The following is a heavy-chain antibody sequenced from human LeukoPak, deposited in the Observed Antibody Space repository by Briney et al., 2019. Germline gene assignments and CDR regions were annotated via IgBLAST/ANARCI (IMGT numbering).Heavy chain of an antibody. Sequence: GGSLRLSCAASGFTFTSYTMNWVRQAPGKGLQWISYISTSGTSKYYADSVKGRFTISRDNAENLLYLQMNSLRAEDTAVYYCAREDSLSAFDIWGQGTMVTVSS. CDR3: AREDSLSAFDI. CDR2: ISTSGTSK. V-gene: IGHV3-48*04. CDR1: GFTFTSYT. D-gene: IGHD5/OR15-5a*01. J-gene: IGHJ3*02.